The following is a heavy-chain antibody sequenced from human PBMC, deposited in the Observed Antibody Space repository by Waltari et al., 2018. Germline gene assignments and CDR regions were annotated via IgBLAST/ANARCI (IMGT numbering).Heavy chain of an antibody. Sequence: QVQLQESGPGLVKPSETLSLTCTVSGGSISRYYWSWSRQPPGKGLEWIGYIYYSGSTNYNPSLKSRVTISVDTSKNQFSLKLSSVTAADTAVYYCASVHCSGGSCYFDYWGQGTLVTVSS. V-gene: IGHV4-59*01. CDR3: ASVHCSGGSCYFDY. CDR2: IYYSGST. D-gene: IGHD2-15*01. J-gene: IGHJ4*02. CDR1: GGSISRYY.